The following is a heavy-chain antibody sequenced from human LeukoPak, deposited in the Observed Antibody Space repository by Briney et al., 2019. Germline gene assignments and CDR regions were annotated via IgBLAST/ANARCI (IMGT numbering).Heavy chain of an antibody. V-gene: IGHV3-53*01. D-gene: IGHD6-13*01. CDR3: ASIQQLVGSEHFQH. CDR1: GFTVSSNY. CDR2: IYSGGST. J-gene: IGHJ1*01. Sequence: GGSLRLSCAASGFTVSSNYMSWVRQAPGKGLEWVSVIYSGGSTYYADSVKGRFTISRDNSKNTLYLQMNSLRAEDTAVYYCASIQQLVGSEHFQHWGQGTLVTVSS.